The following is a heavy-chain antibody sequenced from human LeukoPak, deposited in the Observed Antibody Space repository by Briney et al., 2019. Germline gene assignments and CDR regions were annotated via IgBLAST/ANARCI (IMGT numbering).Heavy chain of an antibody. J-gene: IGHJ4*02. CDR2: ISWNSGSI. V-gene: IGHV3-9*01. CDR1: GFTFDDYA. D-gene: IGHD3-10*01. CDR3: AKDSHPWVRDPYFDY. Sequence: GRSLRLSCAASGFTFDDYAMHWVRQAPGKGLGWVSGISWNSGSIGYADSVKGRFTIPRDNAKNSLYLQMNSLRAEDTALYYCAKDSHPWVRDPYFDYWGQGTLVTVSS.